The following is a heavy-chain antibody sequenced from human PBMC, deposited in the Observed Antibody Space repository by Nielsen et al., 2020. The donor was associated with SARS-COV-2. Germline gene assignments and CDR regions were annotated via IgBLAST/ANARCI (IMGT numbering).Heavy chain of an antibody. CDR2: IKAKTDGETT. J-gene: IGHJ4*02. Sequence: GESLKISCVASGFTFRNAWMTWVRQAPGKGLEWVGRIKAKTDGETTVYAAPVQGRFTISRDDSEMTLYLQMNSLRAEDTAVYYCARDRSLRGTTRYFDYWGQGTLVTVSS. CDR1: GFTFRNAW. V-gene: IGHV3-15*01. D-gene: IGHD1-1*01. CDR3: ARDRSLRGTTRYFDY.